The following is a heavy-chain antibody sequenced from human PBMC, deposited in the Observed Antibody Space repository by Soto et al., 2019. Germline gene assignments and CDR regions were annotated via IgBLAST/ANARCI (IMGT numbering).Heavy chain of an antibody. V-gene: IGHV4-59*01. CDR3: ARESLYSGSVDY. CDR2: VYYSGST. Sequence: PSETLSLTCTVSGGSISSYYWSWIRQPPGKGLEWIGYVYYSGSTNYNPSLKSRVTISVDTSKNQFSLKLSSVTAADTAVYYCARESLYSGSVDYWGQGTLVTVSS. CDR1: GGSISSYY. D-gene: IGHD1-26*01. J-gene: IGHJ4*02.